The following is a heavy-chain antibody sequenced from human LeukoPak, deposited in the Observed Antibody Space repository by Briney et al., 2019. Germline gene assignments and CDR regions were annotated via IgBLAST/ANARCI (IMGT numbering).Heavy chain of an antibody. V-gene: IGHV3-21*01. CDR1: GFTFRTYS. D-gene: IGHD1-7*01. J-gene: IGHJ4*02. Sequence: GSLRLSCAASGFTFRTYSMNWVRQAPGKGPEWVSSISSSSSYIYYADSVKGRFTISRDSAKNSLYLQMNSLRAEDTAVYYCARGITESTSDYWGQGTLVTVSS. CDR3: ARGITESTSDY. CDR2: ISSSSSYI.